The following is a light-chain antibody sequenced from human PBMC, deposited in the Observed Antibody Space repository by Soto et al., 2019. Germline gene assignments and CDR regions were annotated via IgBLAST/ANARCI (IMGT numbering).Light chain of an antibody. Sequence: EIVLTHSPATLSLSPCERATLSFRASQSVSSYLAWYHRKPGQDPTRLIYDAASRATGGPARFSGSGSGTDFTLPISSLQSEDFAVYYCQHHSYWSYTFGQGTKVDIK. V-gene: IGKV3-11*01. CDR1: QSVSSY. CDR3: QHHSYWSYT. J-gene: IGKJ2*01. CDR2: DAA.